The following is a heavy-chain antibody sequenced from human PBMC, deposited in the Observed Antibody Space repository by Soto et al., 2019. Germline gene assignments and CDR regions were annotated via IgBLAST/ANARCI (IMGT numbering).Heavy chain of an antibody. CDR1: GGTFSSYA. D-gene: IGHD3-3*01. Sequence: SVKVSCKASGGTFSSYAISWVRQAPGQGLEWMGGIIPIFGTANCAQKFQGRVTITADKSTSTAYMELSSLRSEDTAVYYCARVQRITIFGVVIHYYYYGMDVWGQGTTVTVSS. J-gene: IGHJ6*02. CDR2: IIPIFGTA. V-gene: IGHV1-69*06. CDR3: ARVQRITIFGVVIHYYYYGMDV.